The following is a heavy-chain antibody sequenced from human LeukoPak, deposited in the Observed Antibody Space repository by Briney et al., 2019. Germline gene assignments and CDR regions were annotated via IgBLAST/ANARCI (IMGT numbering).Heavy chain of an antibody. J-gene: IGHJ4*02. D-gene: IGHD3-10*01. CDR2: IKQDGSEK. CDR3: ARALRGFTYYVDI. Sequence: GGSLRLSCVASGFTFSSYWMSWVRQAPGKGLEWVANIKQDGSEKYYVDSVKGRFTISRDNAKNSLYLQMNSLRAEDTAVFYCARALRGFTYYVDIWGQGTLVTVSS. CDR1: GFTFSSYW. V-gene: IGHV3-7*01.